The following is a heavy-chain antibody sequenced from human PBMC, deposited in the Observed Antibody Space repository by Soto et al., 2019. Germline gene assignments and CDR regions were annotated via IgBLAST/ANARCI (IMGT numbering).Heavy chain of an antibody. D-gene: IGHD2-15*01. CDR1: GFTFGSYA. CDR2: ISYDGSNK. V-gene: IGHV3-30-3*01. Sequence: GGSLRLSCAASGFTFGSYAMHWVRQAPGKGLEWVAVISYDGSNKYYADSVKGRFTISRDNSKNTLYLQMNSLRAEDTAVYYCARDHILHAIGNWFDPWGQGTLVTVSS. CDR3: ARDHILHAIGNWFDP. J-gene: IGHJ5*02.